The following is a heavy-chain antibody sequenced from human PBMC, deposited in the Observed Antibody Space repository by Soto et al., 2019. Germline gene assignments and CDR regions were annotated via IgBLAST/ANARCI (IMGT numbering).Heavy chain of an antibody. J-gene: IGHJ4*02. Sequence: QVQLQESGPGLVKPSETLSLTCTVSGGSISSYYWSWIRQPPGKGLEWIGYISYSGSTNYNPSLKSRVSTSVVISKNQFSLKLISVTAADTAVYYCARHKIRDWLTDYWGQGTLVTVSS. D-gene: IGHD3-10*01. CDR2: ISYSGST. V-gene: IGHV4-59*08. CDR1: GGSISSYY. CDR3: ARHKIRDWLTDY.